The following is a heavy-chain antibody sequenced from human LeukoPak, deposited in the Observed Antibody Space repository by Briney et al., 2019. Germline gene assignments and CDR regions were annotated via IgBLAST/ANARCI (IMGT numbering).Heavy chain of an antibody. CDR2: IYTSGST. CDR3: AYSSNYVGRSVYYFDY. CDR1: GGSISSYY. V-gene: IGHV4-4*07. Sequence: PSETLSLTCTVSGGSISSYYWSWIRQPAGKGLEWIGRIYTSGSTNYNPSLKSRVTMSVDTSKNQFSLKLSSVTAADTAVYYCAYSSNYVGRSVYYFDYWGQGTLVTVSS. J-gene: IGHJ4*02. D-gene: IGHD4-11*01.